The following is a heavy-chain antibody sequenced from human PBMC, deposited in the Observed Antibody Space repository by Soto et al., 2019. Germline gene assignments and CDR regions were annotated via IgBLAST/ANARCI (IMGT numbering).Heavy chain of an antibody. Sequence: PSETLSLTCTVSGGSISSSSYYWGWIRQPPGKGLEWIGSIYYSGSTYYNPSLKSRVTISVDTSKNQFSLKLSSVTAADTAVYYCARQHRSSWYTPDWYDPWGQGTLVTVSS. D-gene: IGHD6-13*01. J-gene: IGHJ5*02. CDR2: IYYSGST. CDR3: ARQHRSSWYTPDWYDP. V-gene: IGHV4-39*01. CDR1: GGSISSSSYY.